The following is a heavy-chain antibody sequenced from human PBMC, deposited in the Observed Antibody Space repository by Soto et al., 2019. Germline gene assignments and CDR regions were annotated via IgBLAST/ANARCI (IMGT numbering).Heavy chain of an antibody. CDR2: IYYSGST. CDR1: GGSISSYY. V-gene: IGHV4-59*01. CDR3: ARSLNDYYLDYGMDV. J-gene: IGHJ6*02. D-gene: IGHD1-1*01. Sequence: SETLSLTCTVSGGSISSYYWSWIRQPPGKGLEWIGYIYYSGSTNYNPSLKSRVTISVDTSKNQFSLKLSSVTAADTAVYYCARSLNDYYLDYGMDVWGQGTTVTVSS.